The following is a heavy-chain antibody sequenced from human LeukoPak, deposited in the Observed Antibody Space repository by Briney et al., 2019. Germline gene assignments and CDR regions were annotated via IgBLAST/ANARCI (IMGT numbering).Heavy chain of an antibody. CDR1: GGSISSSSHY. CDR2: IYYSGNT. D-gene: IGHD1-7*01. CDR3: ARLAFGWNYVWY. V-gene: IGHV4-39*01. Sequence: PSETLSLTCTVSGGSISSSSHYWGWIRQPPGKGLEWIGSIYYSGNTYYNPSLKSRVTISVDTSKNQFYLKLSSATAADTAAYYCARLAFGWNYVWYRGQGTLVTVSS. J-gene: IGHJ4*02.